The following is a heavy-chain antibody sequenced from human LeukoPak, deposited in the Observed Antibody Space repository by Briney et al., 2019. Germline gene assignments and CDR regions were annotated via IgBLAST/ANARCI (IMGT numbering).Heavy chain of an antibody. CDR1: GFTFSSFG. CDR3: AKDTLAYYFDY. V-gene: IGHV3-33*06. J-gene: IGHJ4*02. Sequence: HSGGSLRLSCEASGFTFSSFGMHWVRQTPGKGLEWVATIWYDGTTTYYADSVKGRFTISRDDSKNTVYLQMNSLRAEDTATYYCAKDTLAYYFDYWGLGTLVTVSS. CDR2: IWYDGTTT.